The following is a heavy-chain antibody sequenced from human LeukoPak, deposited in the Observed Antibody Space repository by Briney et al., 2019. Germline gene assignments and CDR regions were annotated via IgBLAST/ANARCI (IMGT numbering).Heavy chain of an antibody. J-gene: IGHJ5*02. Sequence: SETLSLTCTVSGYSISSGYYWGCIRQPPGKGLEWIGSIYHSGSTYYNPSLNSRVTISVDTSKNKFSMKMSSVTATDTAVYYCARDRPSSDWYDGPGNWFDPWGQGTLVTVSS. D-gene: IGHD6-19*01. V-gene: IGHV4-38-2*02. CDR1: GYSISSGYY. CDR2: IYHSGST. CDR3: ARDRPSSDWYDGPGNWFDP.